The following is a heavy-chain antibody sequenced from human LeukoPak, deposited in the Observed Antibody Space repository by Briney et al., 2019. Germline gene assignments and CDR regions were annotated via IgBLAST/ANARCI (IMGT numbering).Heavy chain of an antibody. CDR3: TTITVASNFDY. CDR2: ISSNGTTT. V-gene: IGHV3-48*03. J-gene: IGHJ4*02. CDR1: GFSFSVYE. Sequence: GGSLRLSCAASGFSFSVYEIHWVRHAPGKGLEWISHISSNGTTTYYADSVKGRFTISRDNTKNSLYLQMNRLRAENTAVYYCTTITVASNFDYWGQGTLVTASS. D-gene: IGHD4-17*01.